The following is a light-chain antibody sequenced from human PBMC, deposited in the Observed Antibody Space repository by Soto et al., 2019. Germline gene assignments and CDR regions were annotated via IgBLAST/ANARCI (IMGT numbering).Light chain of an antibody. V-gene: IGLV1-40*01. CDR2: GNN. CDR1: SSNIGAGYD. CDR3: QSYDRSLSGRV. J-gene: IGLJ1*01. Sequence: QAVVTQPPSVSGAPGQRVTISCTGSSSNIGAGYDVHWYQQLPGTAPKLLIYGNNNRPSGVPDRFAGSKSGTSASLAITGLQAEDEADYYCQSYDRSLSGRVFGTGTKLTVL.